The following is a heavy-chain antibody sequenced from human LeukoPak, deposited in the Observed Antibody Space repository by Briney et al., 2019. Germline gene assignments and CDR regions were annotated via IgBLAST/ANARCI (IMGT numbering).Heavy chain of an antibody. CDR2: IYYSGST. J-gene: IGHJ4*02. D-gene: IGHD4-17*01. Sequence: SETLSLTCTVSGGSISSYYWSWIRQPPGKGLEWIGYIYYSGSTNYNPSLKSRVTISVDTSKNQFSLKLSSVTAADTAVYYCARDESGYGDYGLWGQGTLVTVSS. CDR3: ARDESGYGDYGL. CDR1: GGSISSYY. V-gene: IGHV4-59*01.